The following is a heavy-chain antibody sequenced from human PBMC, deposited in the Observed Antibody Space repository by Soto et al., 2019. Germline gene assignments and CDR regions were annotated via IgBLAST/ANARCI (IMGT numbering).Heavy chain of an antibody. CDR3: ARRYGKNAFDI. D-gene: IGHD5-18*01. CDR1: GGSISSYY. V-gene: IGHV4-59*01. Sequence: QVQLQESGPGLVKPSETLSLTCTVSGGSISSYYWSWIRQPPGKGLEWIGYTYYSGSTNYNPSLNRRXTXPXXTSKNQFPLKLSSVTAADTAVYYCARRYGKNAFDIWGQGTMVTVSS. CDR2: TYYSGST. J-gene: IGHJ3*02.